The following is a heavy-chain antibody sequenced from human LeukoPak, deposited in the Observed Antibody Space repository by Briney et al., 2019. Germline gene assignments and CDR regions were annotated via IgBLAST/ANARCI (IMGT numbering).Heavy chain of an antibody. V-gene: IGHV5-51*01. Sequence: GASLKISCKCSGSIFTIYWIGWVRQMPGKGLEWMGIIYSGDSDTRYSPSCQGQVTISGDKSISTAYLQWSSLKASDTAMYYCARGFLGYCSSTSCSTYDAFDIWGQGTMVTVSS. J-gene: IGHJ3*02. CDR1: GSIFTIYW. D-gene: IGHD2-2*01. CDR2: IYSGDSDT. CDR3: ARGFLGYCSSTSCSTYDAFDI.